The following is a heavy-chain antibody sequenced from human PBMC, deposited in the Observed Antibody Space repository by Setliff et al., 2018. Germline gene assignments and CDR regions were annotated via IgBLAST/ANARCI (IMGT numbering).Heavy chain of an antibody. J-gene: IGHJ6*03. Sequence: SETLSLTCTVSGGSISSSSYYWGWIRQPPGKGLEWIGSIYYSGSTYYNPSLKSRVTISGDTSKNQVSLRLSSVPAADTAVYYCATRKSSGRLYYMDVWGKGTTVTVSS. V-gene: IGHV4-39*07. CDR2: IYYSGST. CDR1: GGSISSSSYY. CDR3: ATRKSSGRLYYMDV. D-gene: IGHD1-26*01.